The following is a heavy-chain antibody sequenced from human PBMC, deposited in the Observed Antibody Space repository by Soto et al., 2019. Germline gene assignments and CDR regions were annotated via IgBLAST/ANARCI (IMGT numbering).Heavy chain of an antibody. V-gene: IGHV3-30*03. D-gene: IGHD6-6*01. CDR1: GFTFSSYA. CDR3: ARGTIVARQHLDY. Sequence: QVQLVESGGGVVQPGKSLRLSCAASGFTFSSYAMRWARQAPGKGLEWVTVISIRGGDEYYAESVRGRFTISRDDSKNTLYLQMDSLRVVDTAVYYCARGTIVARQHLDYWGQGTLVTVSS. CDR2: ISIRGGDE. J-gene: IGHJ4*02.